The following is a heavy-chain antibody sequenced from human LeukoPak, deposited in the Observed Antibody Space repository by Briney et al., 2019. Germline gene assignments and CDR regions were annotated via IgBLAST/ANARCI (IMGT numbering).Heavy chain of an antibody. Sequence: SVKVSCKASGGTFSSYAISWVRQAPGQGLEWMGGIIPIFGTANYAQKFQGRVTITADKSTSTAYMELSSLRSEDTALYYCARKYYYGSGSYFFDYWGQGTLVTVSS. CDR3: ARKYYYGSGSYFFDY. J-gene: IGHJ4*02. D-gene: IGHD3-10*01. V-gene: IGHV1-69*06. CDR1: GGTFSSYA. CDR2: IIPIFGTA.